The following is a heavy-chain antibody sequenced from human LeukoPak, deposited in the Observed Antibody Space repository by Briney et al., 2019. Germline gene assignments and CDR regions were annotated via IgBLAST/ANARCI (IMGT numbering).Heavy chain of an antibody. CDR1: GGSISSSSYY. Sequence: SETLSLTCTVSGGSISSSSYYWGWIRQPPGKGLEWIGSIYYSGSTYYNPSLKSRVTISVDTSKNQFSLKLSSVIAADTAVYHCARGYYYDASGSSPGGFDIWGLGTMVTVSS. J-gene: IGHJ3*02. CDR2: IYYSGST. D-gene: IGHD3-22*01. CDR3: ARGYYYDASGSSPGGFDI. V-gene: IGHV4-39*07.